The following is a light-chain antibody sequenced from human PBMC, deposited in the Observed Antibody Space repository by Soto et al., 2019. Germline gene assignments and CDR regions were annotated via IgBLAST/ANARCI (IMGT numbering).Light chain of an antibody. CDR3: QHYNSYSEA. Sequence: IGMSQSPSTLSVSPGERATLSCRASQSVSRYLAWYQQKPGQAPRLLIYDASTRATGIPARFSGSGSGTEFTLTISSLQPDDFATYYCQHYNSYSEAFGQGTKVDI. J-gene: IGKJ1*01. CDR1: QSVSRY. V-gene: IGKV3-15*01. CDR2: DAS.